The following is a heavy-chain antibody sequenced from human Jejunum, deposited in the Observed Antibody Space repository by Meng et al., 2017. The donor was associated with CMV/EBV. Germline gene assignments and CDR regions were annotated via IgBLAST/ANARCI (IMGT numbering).Heavy chain of an antibody. D-gene: IGHD3-9*01. CDR3: ARTPHYTDITGYYYPYYFDY. CDR2: IFFGGNT. CDR1: DYY. V-gene: IGHV4-30-4*08. Sequence: DYYWGWIRQTPRKGLEWIGYIFFGGNTYYNPSLNGRVTISEDTSKNQLSLEVTSVTAADTAVYYCARTPHYTDITGYYYPYYFDYWGQGTLVTVSS. J-gene: IGHJ4*02.